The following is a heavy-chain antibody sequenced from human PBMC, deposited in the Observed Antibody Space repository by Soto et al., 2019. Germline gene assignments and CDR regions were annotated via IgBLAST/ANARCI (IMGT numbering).Heavy chain of an antibody. Sequence: GASVKVSCKASGGTFSSYAISWVRQAPGQGLEWMGGIIPIFGTANYAQKFQGRVTITADESTSTAYMELSSLRSEDTAVYYCARISESDCSRTSCYLNYYYGMDVWGQGTTVTVSS. D-gene: IGHD2-2*01. V-gene: IGHV1-69*13. CDR3: ARISESDCSRTSCYLNYYYGMDV. J-gene: IGHJ6*02. CDR2: IIPIFGTA. CDR1: GGTFSSYA.